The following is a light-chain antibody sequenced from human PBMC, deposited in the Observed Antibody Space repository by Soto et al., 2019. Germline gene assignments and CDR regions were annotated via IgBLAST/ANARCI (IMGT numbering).Light chain of an antibody. Sequence: EIVLTQSPGTLSLSPGERATLSCRASQSVSSSYLAWYQQKPGQAPRLLIYGASSRATGTPDRFSGSGSGTDFTLTINRLEPEDFAVYYCQQYGSSLWTFGQVTKVEIK. V-gene: IGKV3-20*01. CDR3: QQYGSSLWT. J-gene: IGKJ1*01. CDR1: QSVSSSY. CDR2: GAS.